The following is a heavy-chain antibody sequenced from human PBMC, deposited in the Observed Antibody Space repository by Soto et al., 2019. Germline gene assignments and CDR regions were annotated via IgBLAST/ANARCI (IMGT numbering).Heavy chain of an antibody. CDR2: ISGSGSFT. V-gene: IGHV3-23*01. J-gene: IGHJ4*02. Sequence: PGGFLRLSCAASGFTFRTYAMNWVRQAPGKGLEWISAISGSGSFTHYADSVRGRFTISRDNSQNQLYLQMNNLRGDDTAMYYCAKIPTGSGSSKFDYWGQGIQVTVSS. CDR3: AKIPTGSGSSKFDY. D-gene: IGHD3-10*01. CDR1: GFTFRTYA.